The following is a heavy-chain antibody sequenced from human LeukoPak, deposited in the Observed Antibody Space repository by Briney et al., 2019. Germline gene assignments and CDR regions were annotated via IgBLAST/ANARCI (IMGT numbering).Heavy chain of an antibody. D-gene: IGHD3-22*01. V-gene: IGHV4-59*01. Sequence: KPSETLSLTCTVSGGSISSYYWSWIRQPPGKGLEWIGYIYYSGSTNYNPSLKSRVTISVDTSKNQFSLKLSSVTAADTAVYYCARARNYDSSGYYYYYYYYMDVWGKGTTVTVSS. CDR2: IYYSGST. CDR1: GGSISSYY. CDR3: ARARNYDSSGYYYYYYYYMDV. J-gene: IGHJ6*03.